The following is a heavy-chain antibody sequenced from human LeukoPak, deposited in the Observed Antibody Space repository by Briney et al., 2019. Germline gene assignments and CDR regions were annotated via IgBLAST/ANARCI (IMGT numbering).Heavy chain of an antibody. CDR1: GFTFTSYA. Sequence: GVSLRLSCVASGFTFTSYAMSWVRQAPGKGLEWVSAISSSGGNIYYADSVKGRFTISRDNAKNSLYLQMNSLRAEDTAVYYCAKDGAADDFWSGYYVDYWGQGTLVTVSS. V-gene: IGHV3-23*01. D-gene: IGHD3-3*01. J-gene: IGHJ4*02. CDR2: ISSSGGNI. CDR3: AKDGAADDFWSGYYVDY.